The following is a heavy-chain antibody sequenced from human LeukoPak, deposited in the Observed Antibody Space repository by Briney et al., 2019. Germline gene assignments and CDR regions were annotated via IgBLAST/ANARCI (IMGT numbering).Heavy chain of an antibody. D-gene: IGHD6-19*01. CDR3: ARLFPRIEVAGSGGDY. Sequence: SETLSLTCSVSGGSISRSNYYWGWIRQPPGRGLEWIGSIYYTGSTYYNSSLKSRISISVDTSKNQFSLRLTSVIAADTAVYYCARLFPRIEVAGSGGDYWGQGTLVTVSS. CDR2: IYYTGST. V-gene: IGHV4-39*01. CDR1: GGSISRSNYY. J-gene: IGHJ4*02.